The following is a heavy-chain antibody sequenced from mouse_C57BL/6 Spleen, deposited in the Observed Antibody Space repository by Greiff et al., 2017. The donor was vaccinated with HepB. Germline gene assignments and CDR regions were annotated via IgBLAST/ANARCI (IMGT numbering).Heavy chain of an antibody. Sequence: VMLVESGAELARPGASVKLSCKASGYTFTSYGISWVKQRTGQGLEWIGEIYPRSGNTYYNEKFKGKATLTADKSSSTAYMELRSLTSEDSAVYFCAREGRYGNYEGGYAMDYWGQGTSVTVSS. CDR3: AREGRYGNYEGGYAMDY. D-gene: IGHD2-1*01. CDR1: GYTFTSYG. J-gene: IGHJ4*01. V-gene: IGHV1-81*01. CDR2: IYPRSGNT.